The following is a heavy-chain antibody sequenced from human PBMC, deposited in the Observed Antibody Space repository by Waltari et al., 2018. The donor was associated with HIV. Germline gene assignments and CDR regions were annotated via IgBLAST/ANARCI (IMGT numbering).Heavy chain of an antibody. Sequence: EVQLVESGGGLVQPGRSLRLSCAASGFTFDDYAMHWVRQAPGKGLEWVSGISWNSGSIGYADSVKGRFTISRDNAKNSLYLQMNSLRAEDTALYYCAKDRSGATPAGGLDYWGQGTLVTVSS. CDR2: ISWNSGSI. D-gene: IGHD1-26*01. J-gene: IGHJ4*02. CDR3: AKDRSGATPAGGLDY. CDR1: GFTFDDYA. V-gene: IGHV3-9*01.